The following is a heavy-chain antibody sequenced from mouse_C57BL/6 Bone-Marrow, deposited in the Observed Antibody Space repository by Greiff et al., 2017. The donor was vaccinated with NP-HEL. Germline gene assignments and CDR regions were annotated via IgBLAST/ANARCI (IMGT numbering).Heavy chain of an antibody. CDR3: ARNYYGSNPYYFDY. V-gene: IGHV2-2*01. Sequence: VQLQQSGPGLVQPSQSLSITCTVSGFSLTSYGVHWVSQSPGKGLEWLGVICSGGSTDYKADFISRLSISKDNSKSQVFIKMNSLQAEDTAIYYCARNYYGSNPYYFDYWGQGTTLTVSS. CDR1: GFSLTSYG. J-gene: IGHJ2*01. D-gene: IGHD1-1*01. CDR2: ICSGGST.